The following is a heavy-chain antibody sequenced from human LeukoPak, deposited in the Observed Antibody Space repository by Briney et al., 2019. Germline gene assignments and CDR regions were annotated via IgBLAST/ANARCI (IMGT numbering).Heavy chain of an antibody. D-gene: IGHD3-10*01. Sequence: ASVKVSCKASGYSFVGYGITWVRQAPGQGLEWMGWFNPENGNTNYAQKFQGRVTMTRSTSISTAYMDLSSLRSEDTAVYYCARVQRVKFPLKYYFDYWGQGTLVTVSS. J-gene: IGHJ4*02. CDR2: FNPENGNT. CDR3: ARVQRVKFPLKYYFDY. CDR1: GYSFVGYG. V-gene: IGHV1-8*02.